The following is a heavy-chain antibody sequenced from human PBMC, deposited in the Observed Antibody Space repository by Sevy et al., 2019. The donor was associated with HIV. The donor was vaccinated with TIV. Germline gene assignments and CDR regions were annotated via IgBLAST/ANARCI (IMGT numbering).Heavy chain of an antibody. V-gene: IGHV3-23*01. CDR3: AKDYSGTGAFDI. D-gene: IGHD2-8*02. CDR2: ISGSGGST. CDR1: GFTFSSYA. Sequence: GGSLRLSCAASGFTFSSYAMSWVRQAPGKGLEWVSAISGSGGSTYYADSVKGRFTISGDNSKNTLYLQMNSLRAEDTAVYYCAKDYSGTGAFDIWGQGTMVTVSS. J-gene: IGHJ3*02.